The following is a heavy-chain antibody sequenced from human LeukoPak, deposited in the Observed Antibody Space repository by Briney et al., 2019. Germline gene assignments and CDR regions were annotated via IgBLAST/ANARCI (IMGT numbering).Heavy chain of an antibody. D-gene: IGHD5-12*01. J-gene: IGHJ4*02. CDR3: AKTSRGNSGYDSPFDY. CDR2: VRGSGSDT. Sequence: GGSLRLSCAASGFTFSTYVMNWFRQAPGKGLEWVSAVRGSGSDTYYADSVKGRFTISRDNSKNTLYLQMNSLRAEDTAIYYCAKTSRGNSGYDSPFDYWGQGTLVTVSS. CDR1: GFTFSTYV. V-gene: IGHV3-23*01.